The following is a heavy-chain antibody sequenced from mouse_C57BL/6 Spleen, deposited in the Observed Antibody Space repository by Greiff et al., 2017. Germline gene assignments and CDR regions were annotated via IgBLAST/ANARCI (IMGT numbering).Heavy chain of an antibody. V-gene: IGHV5-4*01. J-gene: IGHJ2*01. CDR2: ISDGGSYT. CDR3: ARDRGTLDY. D-gene: IGHD3-3*01. Sequence: EVHLVESGGGLVKPGGSLKLSCAASGFTFSSYAMSWVRQTPEKRLEWVATISDGGSYTYYPDNVKGRFTISRDNAKNNLYLQMSHLKSEDTAMYYCARDRGTLDYWGQGTTLTVAS. CDR1: GFTFSSYA.